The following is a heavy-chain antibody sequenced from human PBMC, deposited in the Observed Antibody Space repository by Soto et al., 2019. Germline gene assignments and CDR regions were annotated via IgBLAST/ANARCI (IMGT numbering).Heavy chain of an antibody. Sequence: SETLSLTCNVSGGSISGSYWSWIRQTPGKVLEWIGYIHYSGSTNYNPSLKNRLTMSVDSAKNQFALELNSMTAADTAVYFCAKYRRTDAEGYSFDYWGQGALVTVSS. J-gene: IGHJ4*02. D-gene: IGHD2-15*01. CDR3: AKYRRTDAEGYSFDY. CDR1: GGSISGSY. CDR2: IHYSGST. V-gene: IGHV4-59*03.